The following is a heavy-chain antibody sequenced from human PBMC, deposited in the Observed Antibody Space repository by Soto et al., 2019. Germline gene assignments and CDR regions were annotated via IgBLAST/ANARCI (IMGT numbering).Heavy chain of an antibody. J-gene: IGHJ6*02. V-gene: IGHV4-59*01. D-gene: IGHD3-3*01. CDR1: GGSISSYY. Sequence: SETLSLTCTVSGGSISSYYWSWIRQPPGEGLEWVGYIYYSGSTNYNPSLKSRVTISVDTSKNQFSLKLSSVTAADTAVYYCARLPTIFGVPGDYYYGMDVWGQGTTVTVSS. CDR2: IYYSGST. CDR3: ARLPTIFGVPGDYYYGMDV.